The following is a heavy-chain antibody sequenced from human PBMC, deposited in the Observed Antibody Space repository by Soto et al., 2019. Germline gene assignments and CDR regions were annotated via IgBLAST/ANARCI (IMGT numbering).Heavy chain of an antibody. CDR2: ISYDGSNK. Sequence: QVQLVESGGGVVQPGRSLRLSCAASGFTFSSYAMHWVRQAPGKGLEWVAVISYDGSNKYYADSVKGRFTISRDNSKNTLYLQMNSLRAEDTAVYYCARCDGLTGTAGQGSYYYYGMDVWGQGTTVTVSS. D-gene: IGHD1-20*01. J-gene: IGHJ6*02. CDR1: GFTFSSYA. CDR3: ARCDGLTGTAGQGSYYYYGMDV. V-gene: IGHV3-30-3*01.